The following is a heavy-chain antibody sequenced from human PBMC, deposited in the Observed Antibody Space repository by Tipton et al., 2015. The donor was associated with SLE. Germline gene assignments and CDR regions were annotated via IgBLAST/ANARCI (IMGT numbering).Heavy chain of an antibody. V-gene: IGHV4-59*11. D-gene: IGHD3-10*01. Sequence: LRLSCSVSGVSISTHYWSWIRQSPGKGLEWIGFFYFSGSSQYNPSLKSRVAISAGTSNNQFSLELRSVTAADTAVYYCARHLGVIVAFEVWGQGTVLTVSS. CDR2: FYFSGSS. CDR1: GVSISTHY. CDR3: ARHLGVIVAFEV. J-gene: IGHJ3*01.